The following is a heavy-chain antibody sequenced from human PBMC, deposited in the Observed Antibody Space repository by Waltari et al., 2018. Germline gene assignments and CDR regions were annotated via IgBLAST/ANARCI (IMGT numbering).Heavy chain of an antibody. CDR1: GGSISGIDW. CDR3: ARKYCSSTSCYAPSFDY. D-gene: IGHD2-2*01. V-gene: IGHV4-4*02. CDR2: IYHGGST. Sequence: QVQLQESGPGLVKPSGTLSLTGAVSGGSISGIDWWCWVRQPPGKGLEWIGEIYHGGSTNDNPSLKSRVTISVDKSKNQFSLKLSSVTAADTAVYYCARKYCSSTSCYAPSFDYWGQGTLVTVSS. J-gene: IGHJ4*02.